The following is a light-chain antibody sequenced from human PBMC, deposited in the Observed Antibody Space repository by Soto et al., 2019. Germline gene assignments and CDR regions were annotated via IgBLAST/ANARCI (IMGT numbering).Light chain of an antibody. CDR3: QQYSYFAT. Sequence: DLQMTQSPSTLSASVGDRVTITCRASQRISSWLTWYQQKAGQAPKLLIYKASIVESGVPSRFSGSGSGTEFTLTISSLQPDDSATYYCQQYSYFATFGQGTRVEVK. V-gene: IGKV1-5*03. CDR2: KAS. J-gene: IGKJ1*01. CDR1: QRISSW.